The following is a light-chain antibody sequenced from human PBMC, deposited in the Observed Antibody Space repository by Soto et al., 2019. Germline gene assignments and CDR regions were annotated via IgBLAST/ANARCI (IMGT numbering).Light chain of an antibody. V-gene: IGLV2-8*01. CDR3: SSYAGSKHLV. CDR1: SSDVGGYNY. Sequence: QLVLTQPPSASGSPGQSVTISCTGTSSDVGGYNYVSWYQQHPGTAPKLLIYEVSKRPSGVPDRFSGSKSGNTASLTVSGLQAEDEADYFCSSYAGSKHLVVGGGTKLTVL. CDR2: EVS. J-gene: IGLJ2*01.